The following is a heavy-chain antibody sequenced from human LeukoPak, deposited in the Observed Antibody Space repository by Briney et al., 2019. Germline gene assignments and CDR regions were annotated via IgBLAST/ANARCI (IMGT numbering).Heavy chain of an antibody. CDR3: ARDGGYSYVRAFDI. CDR1: RFTFNNYG. CDR2: IRFDGSNK. D-gene: IGHD5-18*01. Sequence: GGSLRLSCAASRFTFNNYGMHWVRQAPGKGLEWVAFIRFDGSNKYYADSVKGRFTISRDNSKNTLYLQMNSLRAEDTAVYYCARDGGYSYVRAFDIWGQGTMVTVSS. V-gene: IGHV3-30*02. J-gene: IGHJ3*02.